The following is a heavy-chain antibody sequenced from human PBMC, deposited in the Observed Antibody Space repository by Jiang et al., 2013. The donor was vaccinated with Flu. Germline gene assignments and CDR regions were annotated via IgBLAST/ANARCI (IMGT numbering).Heavy chain of an antibody. CDR2: IYWNDDK. Sequence: SLKTSGMSVSWVRQPPGKALEWLALIYWNDDKRYSPSLKSRLTITKDTSKNQVVLTMTNMDPVDTATYYCAHRREWSGGLWFGETYYFDYWGQGTLVTVSS. CDR1: SLKTSGMS. CDR3: AHRREWSGGLWFGETYYFDY. J-gene: IGHJ4*02. D-gene: IGHD3-10*01. V-gene: IGHV2-5*08.